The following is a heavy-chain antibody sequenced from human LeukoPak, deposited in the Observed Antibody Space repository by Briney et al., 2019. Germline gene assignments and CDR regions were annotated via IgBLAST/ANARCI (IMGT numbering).Heavy chain of an antibody. V-gene: IGHV7-4-1*02. CDR1: GYTFTSYA. CDR2: INTNTGNP. Sequence: ASVTVSCKASGYTFTSYAMNWVRQAPGQGLEWMGWINTNTGNPTYAQGFTGRFVFSLDTSVSTAYLQISSLKAEDTAVYYCAKSDYYDSSGYYIPNYYYYYMDVWGKGTTVTVSS. D-gene: IGHD3-22*01. CDR3: AKSDYYDSSGYYIPNYYYYYMDV. J-gene: IGHJ6*03.